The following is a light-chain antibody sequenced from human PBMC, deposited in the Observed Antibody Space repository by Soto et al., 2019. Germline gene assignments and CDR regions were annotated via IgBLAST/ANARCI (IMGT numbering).Light chain of an antibody. CDR3: QQYNNWWT. CDR2: AAS. Sequence: VITQSPDTLSVSTVARATLSGRASETVRSNLAWYQQKPGPAPRLLIYAASTRATGIPARFIGNGSGTEFTLTISSLQSEDFAVYYCQQYNNWWTCGQGTKGDI. V-gene: IGKV3-15*01. J-gene: IGKJ1*01. CDR1: ETVRSN.